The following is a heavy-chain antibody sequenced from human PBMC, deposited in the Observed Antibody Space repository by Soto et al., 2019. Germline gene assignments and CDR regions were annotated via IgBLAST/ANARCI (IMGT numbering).Heavy chain of an antibody. CDR3: ARDLSGGDYGYYYYGMDV. CDR1: GYTFTSYG. J-gene: IGHJ6*02. CDR2: ISAYNGNT. D-gene: IGHD4-17*01. V-gene: IGHV1-18*01. Sequence: QVQLVQSGAEVKKPGASVKVSCKASGYTFTSYGISWVRQAPGQGLEWMGWISAYNGNTNYAQKLQGRVTMTTDTATSTAYMELRSLRSDDTAVYYCARDLSGGDYGYYYYGMDVWGQGTTVTVSS.